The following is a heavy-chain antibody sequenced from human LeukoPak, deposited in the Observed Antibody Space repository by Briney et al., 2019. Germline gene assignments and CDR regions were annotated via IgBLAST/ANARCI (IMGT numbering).Heavy chain of an antibody. J-gene: IGHJ4*02. CDR1: GFTFSSYS. CDR3: ARVPLNTRNYDILTGYYFDY. V-gene: IGHV3-21*01. D-gene: IGHD3-9*01. Sequence: GGSLRLSCAASGFTFSSYSMNWVRRAPGKGLEWVSSISSSSSYIYYADSVKGRFTISRDNAKNSLYLQMNSLRAEDTAVYYCARVPLNTRNYDILTGYYFDYWGQGTLVTVSS. CDR2: ISSSSSYI.